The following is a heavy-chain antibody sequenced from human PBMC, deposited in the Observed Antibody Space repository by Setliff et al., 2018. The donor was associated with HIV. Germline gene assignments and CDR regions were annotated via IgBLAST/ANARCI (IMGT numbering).Heavy chain of an antibody. CDR2: ISSSGSYI. V-gene: IGHV3-21*01. Sequence: GSLRLSCAASGFTFNNNGMSWVRQAPGKGLEWVSSISSSGSYIYYADSVKGRFTISRDHATSALDLQMDSLRAEDTALYYCTRSHSTRDAFDIWGQGTMVTVSS. J-gene: IGHJ3*02. CDR1: GFTFNNNG. D-gene: IGHD2-2*01. CDR3: TRSHSTRDAFDI.